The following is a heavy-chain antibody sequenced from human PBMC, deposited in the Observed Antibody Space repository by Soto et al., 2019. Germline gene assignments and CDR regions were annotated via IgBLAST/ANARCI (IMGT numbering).Heavy chain of an antibody. D-gene: IGHD3-3*01. CDR3: ARIGKNDFWSGYPDMDV. CDR2: ISSSSSYT. Sequence: NPGGSLRLSCAASGFTFSDYYMSWIRQAPGKGLEWVSYISSSSSYTNYADSVKGRFTISRDNAKNSLYLQMNSLRAEDTAVYYCARIGKNDFWSGYPDMDVWGQGTTVTVSS. V-gene: IGHV3-11*06. J-gene: IGHJ6*02. CDR1: GFTFSDYY.